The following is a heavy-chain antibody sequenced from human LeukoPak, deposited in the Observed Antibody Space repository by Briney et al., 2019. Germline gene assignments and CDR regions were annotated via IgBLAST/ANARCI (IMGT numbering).Heavy chain of an antibody. CDR3: ARGLVGATLYYYYGMDV. J-gene: IGHJ6*02. V-gene: IGHV1-8*01. Sequence: GASAKVSCKASGYTFTGYDINWVRQATGQGLEWMGWMNPNSGNTDYAQKFQGRVTMTRNTSISTAYMELSSLRSGDTAVYYCARGLVGATLYYYYGMDVWGQGTTVTVSS. D-gene: IGHD1-26*01. CDR1: GYTFTGYD. CDR2: MNPNSGNT.